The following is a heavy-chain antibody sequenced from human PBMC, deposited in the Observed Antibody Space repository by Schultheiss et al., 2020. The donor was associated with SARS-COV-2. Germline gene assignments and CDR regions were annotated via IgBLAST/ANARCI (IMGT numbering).Heavy chain of an antibody. D-gene: IGHD3-16*01. V-gene: IGHV3-7*03. CDR1: GFTFSSYG. J-gene: IGHJ4*02. CDR2: IKQDGSEK. CDR3: AKAPLAVRMLYFDY. Sequence: GESLKISCAASGFTFSSYGMHWVRQAPGKGLEWVANIKQDGSEKYYVDSVKGRFTISRDNAKNSLYLQMNSLRAEDTAVYYCAKAPLAVRMLYFDYWGQGTLVTVSS.